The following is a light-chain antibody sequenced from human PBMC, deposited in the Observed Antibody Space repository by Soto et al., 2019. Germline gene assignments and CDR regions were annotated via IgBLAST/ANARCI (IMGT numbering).Light chain of an antibody. CDR3: CSYAGSYTHYV. CDR2: DVS. J-gene: IGLJ1*01. V-gene: IGLV2-11*01. Sequence: QSALTQPRSVSGSHGQSVTISCTGTSSDVGGYNYVSWYQQHPGKAPKLMIYDVSKRPSGVPDHFSGSKSGNTASLTISGLQAEDEADYYCCSYAGSYTHYVFGTGTKLTVL. CDR1: SSDVGGYNY.